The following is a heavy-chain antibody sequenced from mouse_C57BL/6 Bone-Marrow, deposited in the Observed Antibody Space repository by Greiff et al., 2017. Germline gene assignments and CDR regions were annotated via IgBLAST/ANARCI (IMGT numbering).Heavy chain of an antibody. V-gene: IGHV5-4*01. CDR3: ARDDNGDAMDY. Sequence: EVKLMESGGGLVKPGGSLKLSCAASGSTFSSYAMSWVRQTPEKRLEWVATISDGGSYTYYPDNVKGRFTISRDNAKNNLYLQMSHLKSEDTAMYYCARDDNGDAMDYWGQGTSVTVSS. CDR1: GSTFSSYA. CDR2: ISDGGSYT. D-gene: IGHD1-3*01. J-gene: IGHJ4*01.